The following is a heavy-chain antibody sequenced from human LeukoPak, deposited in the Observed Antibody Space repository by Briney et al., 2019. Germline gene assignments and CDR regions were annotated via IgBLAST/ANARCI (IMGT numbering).Heavy chain of an antibody. CDR2: IIPIFGTA. Sequence: ASVKVSCKASGGTFSSYAISWVRQAPGQGLEWMGGIIPIFGTANYAQKFQGRVTITADKSTSTAYMELSSLRSEDTAVYYCARSMTTVSGWFDPWAREPWSPSPQ. J-gene: IGHJ5*02. CDR1: GGTFSSYA. V-gene: IGHV1-69*06. D-gene: IGHD4-17*01. CDR3: ARSMTTVSGWFDP.